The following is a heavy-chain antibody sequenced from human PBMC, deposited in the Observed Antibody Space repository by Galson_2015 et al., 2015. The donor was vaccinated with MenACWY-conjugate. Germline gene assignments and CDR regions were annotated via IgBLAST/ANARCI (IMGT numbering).Heavy chain of an antibody. CDR2: FDPEDGET. CDR3: ATKGYGSGSYPNNYGMDV. V-gene: IGHV1-24*01. D-gene: IGHD3-10*01. J-gene: IGHJ6*02. Sequence: SVKVSCKASGYTFTSYGISWVRRAPGQGLEWMGGFDPEDGETIYAQKFQGRVTMTEDTSTDTAYMELNSLRSEDTAVYYCATKGYGSGSYPNNYGMDVWGQGTTVTVSS. CDR1: GYTFTSYG.